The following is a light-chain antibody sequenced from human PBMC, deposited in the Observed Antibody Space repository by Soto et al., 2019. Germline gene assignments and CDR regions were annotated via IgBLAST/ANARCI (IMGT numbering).Light chain of an antibody. CDR2: YDS. Sequence: SYVLTQPPSVSVAPEKTATITCGGDNIGDKRVHWYRQKPGQAPVLLISYDSDRPSGIPERFSGSNSGNTATLTISRAEAGDEADYYCQVWDIMTDNYVFGGGTKLTVL. V-gene: IGLV3-21*04. J-gene: IGLJ1*01. CDR1: NIGDKR. CDR3: QVWDIMTDNYV.